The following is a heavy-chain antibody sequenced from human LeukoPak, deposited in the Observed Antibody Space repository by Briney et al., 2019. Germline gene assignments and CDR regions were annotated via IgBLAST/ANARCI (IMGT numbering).Heavy chain of an antibody. Sequence: SETLSLTCTVSGGSISSSSYYWGWIRQPPGKGLEWIGSIYYSGSTYYNPSLKSRVTISVDTSKNQFSLKLSSVTAADTAVDYCAKKGGRGFYYYYYNRAVGEKGTTVTVSS. J-gene: IGHJ6*03. CDR3: AKKGGRGFYYYYYNRAV. CDR1: GGSISSSSYY. D-gene: IGHD3-16*01. CDR2: IYYSGST. V-gene: IGHV4-39*01.